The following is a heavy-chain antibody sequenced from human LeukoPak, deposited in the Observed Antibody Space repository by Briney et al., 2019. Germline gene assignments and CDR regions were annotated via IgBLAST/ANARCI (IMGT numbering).Heavy chain of an antibody. D-gene: IGHD6-19*01. Sequence: GGSLRLSCAASGFTFSDYYMSWIRQSPGKGLEWVSYINSSSSYTNYADSVKGRFTLSRENAKTSLYLQMHSLRAEDTAVYYCARDGTTDSSGRGGYFDYWGQGTLVTVSS. CDR2: INSSSSYT. CDR3: ARDGTTDSSGRGGYFDY. CDR1: GFTFSDYY. J-gene: IGHJ4*02. V-gene: IGHV3-11*05.